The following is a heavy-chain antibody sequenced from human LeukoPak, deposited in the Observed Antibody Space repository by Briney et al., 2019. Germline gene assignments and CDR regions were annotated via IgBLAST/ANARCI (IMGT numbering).Heavy chain of an antibody. Sequence: ASVKVSCKVSGYTLTELSMHWVRQAPGKGLEWMGGFDPEDGETIYAQKFQGRVTMTRDTSIITAYMELSRLRSDDTAVYFCARGYYDSSDYEYFQHWGQGTLVTVSS. CDR3: ARGYYDSSDYEYFQH. CDR1: GYTLTELS. V-gene: IGHV1-24*01. J-gene: IGHJ1*01. CDR2: FDPEDGET. D-gene: IGHD3-22*01.